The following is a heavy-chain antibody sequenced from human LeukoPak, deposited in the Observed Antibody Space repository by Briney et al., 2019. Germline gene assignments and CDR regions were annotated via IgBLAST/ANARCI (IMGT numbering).Heavy chain of an antibody. CDR2: IYYSGSA. Sequence: PSETLSLTCTVSGGSISSYYWSWIRQPPGKGLEWIGYIYYSGSANYNPSLKSRVTISVDTSKNQFSLKLSSVTAADTAVYYCARILINWFDPWGQGTLVTVSS. CDR1: GGSISSYY. J-gene: IGHJ5*02. CDR3: ARILINWFDP. D-gene: IGHD2-21*01. V-gene: IGHV4-59*01.